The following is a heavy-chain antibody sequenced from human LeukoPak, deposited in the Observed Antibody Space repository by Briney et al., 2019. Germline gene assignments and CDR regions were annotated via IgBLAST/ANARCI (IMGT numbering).Heavy chain of an antibody. J-gene: IGHJ4*02. Sequence: GASVKVSCKASGYTFTSYGISWVRQAPGQGLERMGWISSYNGNTKYAQKVQGRVTLTADTSTSTAYMELRSLRSDDTAVYYCAREGAVAGDGDFDYWGQGTLVTVSS. CDR2: ISSYNGNT. V-gene: IGHV1-18*01. CDR1: GYTFTSYG. CDR3: AREGAVAGDGDFDY. D-gene: IGHD6-19*01.